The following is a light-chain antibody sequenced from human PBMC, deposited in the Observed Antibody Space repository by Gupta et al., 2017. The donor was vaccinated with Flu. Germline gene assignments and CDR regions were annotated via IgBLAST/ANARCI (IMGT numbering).Light chain of an antibody. J-gene: IGLJ3*02. V-gene: IGLV1-51*01. Sequence: VTISCSGGASNIGRNYVSWYQQLPGTAPRLIIYENDKRPSGSPDRFSGSNSGTSASLVITGLQAGDEADYYCGTWSSTRTGPRLFGGGTRVTVL. CDR3: GTWSSTRTGPRL. CDR2: END. CDR1: ASNIGRNY.